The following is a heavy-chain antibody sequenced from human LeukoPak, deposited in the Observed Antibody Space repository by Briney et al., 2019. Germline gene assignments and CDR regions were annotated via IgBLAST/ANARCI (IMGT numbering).Heavy chain of an antibody. V-gene: IGHV4-30-4*08. J-gene: IGHJ6*03. Sequence: SETLSLTCTVSGGSISRGDYYWRWIRQPPGKGLEWLGYIYYSGSTYYNPSLKRRLTISVDTSKNQFSLKLSSVTAADTAVYYCARATYYYYMDVWGKGTTVTVSS. CDR2: IYYSGST. CDR3: ARATYYYYMDV. CDR1: GGSISRGDYY.